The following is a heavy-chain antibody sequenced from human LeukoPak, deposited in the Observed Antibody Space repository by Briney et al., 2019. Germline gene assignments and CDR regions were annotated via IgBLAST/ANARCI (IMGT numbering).Heavy chain of an antibody. J-gene: IGHJ4*02. V-gene: IGHV3-23*01. D-gene: IGHD2-2*03. CDR1: GFTFNSYA. Sequence: GGSLRLSCVASGFTFNSYAMSRVRQAPGKGLEWVSAISGSGGSTYYADYVKGRFTISRDNSKSTLYLQMNSLGAEDTALYCCAKDNGYCTSTSCFLEYWGQGTLVTVSS. CDR2: ISGSGGST. CDR3: AKDNGYCTSTSCFLEY.